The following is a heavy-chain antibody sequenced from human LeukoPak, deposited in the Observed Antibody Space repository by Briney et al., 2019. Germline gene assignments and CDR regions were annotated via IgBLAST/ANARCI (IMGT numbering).Heavy chain of an antibody. J-gene: IGHJ4*02. Sequence: GGSLRLSCAASGFTFSSYSMNWVRQAPGKGLEWVSYISKSSDRIYHADSVKGRFTISRDNAKNSLYLQMDSLRAEDTAVYYCARDLLNDEGSSYFFDQWGQGALVTVSS. V-gene: IGHV3-48*04. CDR2: ISKSSDRI. D-gene: IGHD2-2*01. CDR1: GFTFSSYS. CDR3: ARDLLNDEGSSYFFDQ.